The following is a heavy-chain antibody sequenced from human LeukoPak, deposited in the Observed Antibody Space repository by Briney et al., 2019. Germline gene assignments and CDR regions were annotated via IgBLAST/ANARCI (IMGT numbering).Heavy chain of an antibody. CDR3: ARDPGFVITGTYFDF. CDR1: GFTFSSYW. V-gene: IGHV3-7*01. CDR2: IKQDGSEK. D-gene: IGHD1-20*01. Sequence: GGSLRLSCAASGFTFSSYWMSWVRQAPGKGLEWVANIKQDGSEKYYVDSVKGRFTISRDNAKNSLYLQMNSLRAEDTAVYYCARDPGFVITGTYFDFWGQGTLVTVSS. J-gene: IGHJ4*02.